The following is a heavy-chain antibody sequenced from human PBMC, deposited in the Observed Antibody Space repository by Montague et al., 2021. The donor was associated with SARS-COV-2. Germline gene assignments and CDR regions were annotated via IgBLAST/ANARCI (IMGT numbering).Heavy chain of an antibody. CDR3: PRGLVLGEEDAVMVYFFYYMDV. V-gene: IGHV4-34*01. Sequence: TLSLICAVYAGSFSGYHLTWIRQPPGQGLEWIGEINHSGSTNSNPSLKSRLTISMYTSKNQYSLTLSSVTAADTAVYYCPRGLVLGEEDAVMVYFFYYMDVGGNGTTVTVSS. J-gene: IGHJ6*03. D-gene: IGHD3-16*01. CDR2: INHSGST. CDR1: AGSFSGYH.